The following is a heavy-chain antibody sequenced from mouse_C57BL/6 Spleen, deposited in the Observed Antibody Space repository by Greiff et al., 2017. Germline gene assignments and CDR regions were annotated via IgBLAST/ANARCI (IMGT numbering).Heavy chain of an antibody. CDR2: IYPGDGDT. Sequence: QVQLQQSGAELVKPGASVKISCKASGYAFSSYWMNWVKQRPGKGLEWIGQIYPGDGDTNYKGTFKGKGTLTADKSSSTAYMQLSSLTAEDSAVYFCARYYYGRVDCNAMGYGGQGTSVTVSS. J-gene: IGHJ4*01. V-gene: IGHV1-80*01. CDR3: ARYYYGRVDCNAMGY. D-gene: IGHD1-1*01. CDR1: GYAFSSYW.